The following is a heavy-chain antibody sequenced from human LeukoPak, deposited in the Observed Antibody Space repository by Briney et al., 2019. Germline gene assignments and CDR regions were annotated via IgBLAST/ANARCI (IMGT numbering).Heavy chain of an antibody. D-gene: IGHD3-9*01. V-gene: IGHV3-23*01. CDR1: GFTFSSYA. J-gene: IGHJ4*02. CDR2: ISGSGGST. Sequence: GGSLRLSCAASGFTFSSYAMSWVRQAPGKWLEWVSAISGSGGSTYYADSVKGRFTISRDNSKNTLYLQMNSLRAEDTAVYYCAKLGGILTGYYPFDYWGQGTLVTVSS. CDR3: AKLGGILTGYYPFDY.